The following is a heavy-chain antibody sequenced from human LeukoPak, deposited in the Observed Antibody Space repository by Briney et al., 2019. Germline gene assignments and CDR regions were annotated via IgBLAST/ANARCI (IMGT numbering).Heavy chain of an antibody. CDR2: IYYSGST. Sequence: SETLSLTCTVSGGSISSYYWSWIRQPPGKGLEWIGNIYYSGSTDYNPSLKSRVTISVDTSMNQFSLKLSSVTAADTAVYYCARLNSSGPGDYWGQGTLVTVSS. D-gene: IGHD6-19*01. CDR1: GGSISSYY. CDR3: ARLNSSGPGDY. V-gene: IGHV4-59*08. J-gene: IGHJ4*02.